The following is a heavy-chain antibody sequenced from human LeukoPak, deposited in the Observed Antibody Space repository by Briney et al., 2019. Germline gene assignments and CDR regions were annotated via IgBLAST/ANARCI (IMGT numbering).Heavy chain of an antibody. CDR2: ISHTGTI. CDR1: GFNFNAYS. V-gene: IGHV3-69-1*02. Sequence: GGSLRLSCAASGFNFNAYSLNWVRQAPGKGLEWLSYISHTGTIYYADSVKGRFTIPRDDAEASVFLQMNSLRTEDTALYYCVRGGCGRAADCYSHYFDYWGQGTPVTVSS. J-gene: IGHJ4*02. D-gene: IGHD2-21*02. CDR3: VRGGCGRAADCYSHYFDY.